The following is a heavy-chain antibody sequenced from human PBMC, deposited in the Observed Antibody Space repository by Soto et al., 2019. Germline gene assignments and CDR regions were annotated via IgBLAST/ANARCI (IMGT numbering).Heavy chain of an antibody. CDR2: VSASGLNT. V-gene: IGHV3-23*01. Sequence: GSLRISCAASGVTFSTYAMDRVRQAPGKGLEWVSGVSASGLNTDYADPVKGRFYISRDNSKNTVSLHMNSLRAEDTALYYCAKDRTRRTSASFFDKWGQGTPVTVSS. J-gene: IGHJ4*02. CDR1: GVTFSTYA. CDR3: AKDRTRRTSASFFDK.